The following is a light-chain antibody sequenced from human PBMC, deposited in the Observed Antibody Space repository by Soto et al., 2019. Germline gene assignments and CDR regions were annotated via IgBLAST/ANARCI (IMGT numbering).Light chain of an antibody. CDR1: SSNIGSNY. Sequence: QSVLTQPPSASGTPGQRVTISCSGSSSNIGSNYVYWYQQPPGTAPKLLIYSNNQRPSGVPDRFSGSKSGTSASLAISGLRSEDEADYYCAAWDDSLGGVFGTGTKFTV. CDR3: AAWDDSLGGV. J-gene: IGLJ1*01. V-gene: IGLV1-47*02. CDR2: SNN.